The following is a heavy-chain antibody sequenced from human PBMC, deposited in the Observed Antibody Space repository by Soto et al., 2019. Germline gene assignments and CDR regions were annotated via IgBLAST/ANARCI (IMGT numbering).Heavy chain of an antibody. CDR3: ARVPGP. CDR1: GGSISSGGYS. D-gene: IGHD3-10*01. V-gene: IGHV4-30-2*01. J-gene: IGHJ5*02. CDR2: IYHSGST. Sequence: QLQLQESGSGLVKPSQTLSLTCAVSGGSISSGGYSWSWIRLPPGKGLEWIGYIYHSGSTYCNPALKGRVTISIDRSKDQFSLKLSSVTAADTAVYYCARVPGPWGQGTLVTVSS.